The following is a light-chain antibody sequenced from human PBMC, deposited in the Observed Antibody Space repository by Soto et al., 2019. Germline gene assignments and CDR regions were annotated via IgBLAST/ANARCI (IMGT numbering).Light chain of an antibody. CDR3: QQDNNWPGYT. CDR1: QSVSAN. V-gene: IGKV3-15*01. CDR2: GAS. J-gene: IGKJ2*01. Sequence: EIVMTKSPATLSVSPGERATLSCRASQSVSANLAWYQQKPGQAPRLLIYGASTRATGIPARFSGSGDGTELTLNISSLQSEDFAVYYCQQDNNWPGYTFEQGTKLETK.